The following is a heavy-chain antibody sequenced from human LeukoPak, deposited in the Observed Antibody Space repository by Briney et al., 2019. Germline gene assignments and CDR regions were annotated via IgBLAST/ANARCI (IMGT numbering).Heavy chain of an antibody. CDR3: ARDNPWYYFDY. CDR1: GYTFTSYA. J-gene: IGHJ4*02. CDR2: VNAGNGNT. V-gene: IGHV1-3*01. Sequence: ASVKVSCKASGYTFTSYAMHWVRQAPGQRLEWMGWVNAGNGNTKYSQKFQGRVTITRDTSASTAYTELSSLRSEDTAVYYCARDNPWYYFDYWGQGTLVTVSS. D-gene: IGHD2-15*01.